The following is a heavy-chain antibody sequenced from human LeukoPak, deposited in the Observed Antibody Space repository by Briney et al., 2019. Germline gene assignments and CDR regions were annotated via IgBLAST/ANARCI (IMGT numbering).Heavy chain of an antibody. J-gene: IGHJ4*02. CDR1: GVIFSNYW. CDR3: TRTPDGPDY. Sequence: GGSLRLSCAGSGVIFSNYWMTWFRQAPGKGLEWVANIKEDGSEKYYVDSVKGRFTISRDNAKNSLYLQMNSLRVEDTAVYYCTRTPDGPDYWGQGTLVTVSS. CDR2: IKEDGSEK. V-gene: IGHV3-7*03. D-gene: IGHD5-24*01.